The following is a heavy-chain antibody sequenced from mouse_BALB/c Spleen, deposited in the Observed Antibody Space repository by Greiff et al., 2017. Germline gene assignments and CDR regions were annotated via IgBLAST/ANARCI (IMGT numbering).Heavy chain of an antibody. Sequence: EVKLVESGGGLVQPGGSRKLSCAASGFTFSSFGMHWVRQAPEKGLEWVAYISSGSSTIYYADTVKGRFTISRDNPKNTLFLQMTSLRSEDTAMYYCARDDQGDYWGQGTTLTVSS. J-gene: IGHJ2*01. CDR3: ARDDQGDY. CDR1: GFTFSSFG. V-gene: IGHV5-17*02. CDR2: ISSGSSTI.